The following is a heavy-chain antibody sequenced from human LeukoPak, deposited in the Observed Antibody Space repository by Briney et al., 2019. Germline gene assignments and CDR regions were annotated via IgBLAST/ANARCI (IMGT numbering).Heavy chain of an antibody. CDR1: GGSISSYY. D-gene: IGHD2-15*01. CDR2: IYYSGST. V-gene: IGHV4-59*01. J-gene: IGHJ4*02. CDR3: AGDPRYCSGGSCYLGAFDY. Sequence: PSETLSLTCTVSGGSISSYYWSWIRQPPGKGLEWIGYIYYSGSTNYNPSLKSRVTISVDTSKNQFSLKLSSVTAADTAVYYCAGDPRYCSGGSCYLGAFDYWGQGTLVTVSS.